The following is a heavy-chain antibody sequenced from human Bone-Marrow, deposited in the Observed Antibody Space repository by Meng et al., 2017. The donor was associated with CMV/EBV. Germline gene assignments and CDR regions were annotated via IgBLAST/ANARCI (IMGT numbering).Heavy chain of an antibody. CDR2: ISYDETDK. J-gene: IGHJ4*02. V-gene: IGHV3-30-3*02. D-gene: IGHD3-3*01. CDR3: AKNGAQILEGLGDNIVY. CDR1: GFTFSTYA. Sequence: LSLTCAASGFTFSTYAMHWVRQAPGKGLEWVAVISYDETDKYYADSLKGRFTISRDNSKNTRYLQMNSLRAEDTAMYYCAKNGAQILEGLGDNIVYWGQGTLVTVSS.